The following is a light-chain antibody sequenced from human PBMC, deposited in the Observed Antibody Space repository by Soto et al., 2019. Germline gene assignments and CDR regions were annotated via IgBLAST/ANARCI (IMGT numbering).Light chain of an antibody. J-gene: IGLJ7*01. Sequence: SYELTQPPSVSVAPGKTARITCGGNNIGSKSVHWYQQKPGQAPVLVIYYDSDRPSGIPERFSGSNSGNTDPLTISRVEAGDEADYYCQVWDSSSDHAVFGGGTQLTVL. CDR1: NIGSKS. V-gene: IGLV3-21*04. CDR2: YDS. CDR3: QVWDSSSDHAV.